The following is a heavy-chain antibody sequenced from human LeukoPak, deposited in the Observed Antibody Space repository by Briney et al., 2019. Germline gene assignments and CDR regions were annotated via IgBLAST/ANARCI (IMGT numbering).Heavy chain of an antibody. CDR1: GYTFTSYY. D-gene: IGHD3-22*01. J-gene: IGHJ5*02. CDR3: ARTNPLSYYGYNWFDP. V-gene: IGHV1-46*01. Sequence: ASVKVSCKASGYTFTSYYMHWVRQAPGRGLEWMGIINPSGGSTSYAQKFQGRVTMTRDTSTSTVYMELSSLRSEDTAVYYCARTNPLSYYGYNWFDPWGQGTLVTVSS. CDR2: INPSGGST.